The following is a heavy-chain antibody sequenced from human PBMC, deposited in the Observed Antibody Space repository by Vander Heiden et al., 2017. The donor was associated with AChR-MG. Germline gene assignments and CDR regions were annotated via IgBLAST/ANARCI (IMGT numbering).Heavy chain of an antibody. CDR1: GASLATGADY. Sequence: QVQLQESGPGLVKPSQTLSLTCTVSGASLATGADYWSWIRQPAGKGLQWIGRIDATGSTGYNPSLKSRVTMSMDKSKNQFSLNVTSVTAADTATYYCARGRDYVNLYFDVWGRGTLVTVSS. CDR2: IDATGST. V-gene: IGHV4-61*02. J-gene: IGHJ2*01. CDR3: ARGRDYVNLYFDV. D-gene: IGHD4-17*01.